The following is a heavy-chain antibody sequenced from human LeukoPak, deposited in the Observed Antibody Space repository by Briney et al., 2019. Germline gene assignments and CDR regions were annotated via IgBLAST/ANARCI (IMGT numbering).Heavy chain of an antibody. CDR1: GFTFSDYY. D-gene: IGHD3-10*01. V-gene: IGHV3-11*01. Sequence: GGSLRLSCAASGFTFSDYYMSWIRQAPGKGLEWVSYISSSGGTIYYADSVKGRFTNSRGNAKNSLYLQMNSLRAEDTAVYYCARARGYYYGMDVWGQGTTVTVSS. J-gene: IGHJ6*02. CDR2: ISSSGGTI. CDR3: ARARGYYYGMDV.